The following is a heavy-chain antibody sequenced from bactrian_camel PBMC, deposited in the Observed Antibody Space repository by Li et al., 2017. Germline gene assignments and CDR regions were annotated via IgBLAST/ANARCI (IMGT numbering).Heavy chain of an antibody. CDR2: LDSDGRM. CDR1: VPDTYC. V-gene: IGHV3S53*01. CDR3: AEDTVGRSGSAHWDPARYNL. Sequence: HVQLVESGGGSVQPGVSLTLSCAASVPDTYCLAWFRRAPGKEREGLAALDSDGRMQYANSVKGRLTISYDKETRTVTLQMNSLKEEDTAIYYCAEDTVGRSGSAHWDPARYNLWGQGTQVTVS. J-gene: IGHJ4*01. D-gene: IGHD2*01.